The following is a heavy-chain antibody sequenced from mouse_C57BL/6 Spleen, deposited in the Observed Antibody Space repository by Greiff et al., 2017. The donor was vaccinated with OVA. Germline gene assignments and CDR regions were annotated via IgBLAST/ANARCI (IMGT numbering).Heavy chain of an antibody. Sequence: EVQLPQSGAELVRPGASVKLSCTASGFNIKDYYMHWVKQRPEQGLEWIGRIDPEDGDTEYDPKFQGKATMTADTSSNTAYMQLSSLTSEDTAVYYCFRYDDDVDYWGQGTTLTVSS. CDR1: GFNIKDYY. J-gene: IGHJ2*01. CDR2: IDPEDGDT. D-gene: IGHD2-4*01. CDR3: FRYDDDVDY. V-gene: IGHV14-1*01.